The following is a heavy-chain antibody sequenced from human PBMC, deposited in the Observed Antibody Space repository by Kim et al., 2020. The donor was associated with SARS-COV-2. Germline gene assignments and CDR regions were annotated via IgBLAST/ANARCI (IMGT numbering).Heavy chain of an antibody. CDR3: AKARSIAAAGKGYYFNY. D-gene: IGHD6-13*01. V-gene: IGHV3-9*01. Sequence: GGSLRLSCAASGFTFGDYAMHWVRQAPGKGLEWVSGISWNSGSIGYADSVKGRFTISRDNAKNSLYLQMNSLRAEDTALYYCAKARSIAAAGKGYYFNYWGQGHRITVP. CDR2: ISWNSGSI. CDR1: GFTFGDYA. J-gene: IGHJ4*02.